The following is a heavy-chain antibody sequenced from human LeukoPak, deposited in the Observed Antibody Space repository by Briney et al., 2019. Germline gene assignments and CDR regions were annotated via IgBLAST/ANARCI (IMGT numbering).Heavy chain of an antibody. CDR2: IKRDGSEK. J-gene: IGHJ4*02. D-gene: IGHD6-19*01. V-gene: IGHV3-7*04. CDR1: GFTFSNYW. CDR3: ARKAYTSGVFDF. Sequence: GGSLRLSCAASGFTFSNYWMTWVRQAPGKGLEWVANIKRDGSEKYYVDSVKGRFTISRDNAKNSLYLQMNSLRAEDTAVYYCARKAYTSGVFDFWGQGTLVTVSS.